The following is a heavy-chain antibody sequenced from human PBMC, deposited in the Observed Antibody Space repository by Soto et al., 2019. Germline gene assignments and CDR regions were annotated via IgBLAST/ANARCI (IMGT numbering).Heavy chain of an antibody. D-gene: IGHD3-3*01. CDR2: IYSGNT. J-gene: IGHJ5*02. CDR3: ARVGSADYDFWSGYYSLAGFDP. CDR1: GGSISSGGYY. Sequence: SETLSLTRAVSGGSISSGGYYWTWIRQSPGKGLEYIGYIYSGNTNYNPSLNSRVTISVDTSKNQFSLKLGSVTAADTAVYYCARVGSADYDFWSGYYSLAGFDPWGQGTLVTVSS. V-gene: IGHV4-61*08.